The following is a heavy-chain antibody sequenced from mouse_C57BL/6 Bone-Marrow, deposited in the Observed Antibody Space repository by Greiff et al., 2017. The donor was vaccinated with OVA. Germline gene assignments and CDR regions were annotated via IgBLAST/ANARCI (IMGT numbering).Heavy chain of an antibody. CDR1: GFTFSDYY. J-gene: IGHJ4*01. Sequence: EVKLVESGGGLVQPGGSLKLSCAASGFTFSDYYMYWVRQTPEKRLEWVAYISNGGGSTYYPDTVKGRFTISRDNAKNTLYLQMSRLKSENTAMYYCARPHSYYSNYVDYAMDYWGQGTSVTVSS. CDR2: ISNGGGST. V-gene: IGHV5-12*01. D-gene: IGHD2-5*01. CDR3: ARPHSYYSNYVDYAMDY.